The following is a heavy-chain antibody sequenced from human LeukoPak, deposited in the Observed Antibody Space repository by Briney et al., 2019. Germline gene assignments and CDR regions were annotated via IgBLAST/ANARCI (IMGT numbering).Heavy chain of an antibody. Sequence: GGSLRLSCVASGFTFSSYWMSWVSQAPGKGLEWVATIKKDGSQKEYVDSMKGRLTISRDNAKNSLYLQMNSLRAEDTAMYYCARDPTVSNFHDAFDVWGQGTMVTVSS. CDR3: ARDPTVSNFHDAFDV. CDR1: GFTFSSYW. D-gene: IGHD4-17*01. V-gene: IGHV3-7*05. J-gene: IGHJ3*01. CDR2: IKKDGSQK.